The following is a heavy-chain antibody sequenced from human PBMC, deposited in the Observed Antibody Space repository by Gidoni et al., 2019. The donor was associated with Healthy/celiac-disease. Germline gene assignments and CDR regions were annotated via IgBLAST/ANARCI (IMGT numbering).Heavy chain of an antibody. D-gene: IGHD2-2*01. J-gene: IGHJ5*02. CDR2: ISGSGGRT. CDR3: AKDLNFCSSTSCDVPDDP. Sequence: EVQLLESGGGLVQPGGSLRLSCAASGFTFSSYAMSWVRQAPGKGLEWVSAISGSGGRTYYADSVKGRFTISRDNSKNTLYLQMNSLRAEDTAVYYCAKDLNFCSSTSCDVPDDPWGQGTLVTVSS. CDR1: GFTFSSYA. V-gene: IGHV3-23*01.